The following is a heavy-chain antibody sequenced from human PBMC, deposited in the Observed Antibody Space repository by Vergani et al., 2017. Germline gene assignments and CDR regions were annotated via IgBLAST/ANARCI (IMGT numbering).Heavy chain of an antibody. V-gene: IGHV4-59*01. Sequence: QVQLQESGPGLVKPSETLSLTCTVSGGSISSYYWSWIRQPPGEGLEWIGYIYYSGSTNYNPSLKSRVTISVDTSKNQFSLKLSSVTAADTAVYYCARLKYSSGWYPDYWGQGTLVTVSS. CDR1: GGSISSYY. D-gene: IGHD6-19*01. CDR3: ARLKYSSGWYPDY. J-gene: IGHJ4*02. CDR2: IYYSGST.